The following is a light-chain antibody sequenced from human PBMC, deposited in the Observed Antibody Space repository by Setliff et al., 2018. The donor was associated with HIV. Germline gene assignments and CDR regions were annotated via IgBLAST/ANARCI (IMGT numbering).Light chain of an antibody. CDR1: SSDVGGYNY. J-gene: IGLJ1*01. V-gene: IGLV2-14*01. CDR3: SSYTSSSTPYV. CDR2: EVS. Sequence: QSALTQPASVSGSPGKSITISCTGTSSDVGGYNYVSWYQQHQGKAPKLMIYEVSNRPSGVSNRFSGSKSGNTASLTISGLQAEDEADYYCSSYTSSSTPYVFGTGTKGTVL.